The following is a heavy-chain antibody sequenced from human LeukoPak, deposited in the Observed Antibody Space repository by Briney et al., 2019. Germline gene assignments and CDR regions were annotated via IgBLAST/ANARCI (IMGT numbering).Heavy chain of an antibody. CDR1: GFTPGFTFGNYA. Sequence: GGSLRLSCAASGFTPGFTFGNYAMSWVRQAPGKGLEWVSGVSGSGTTTYYADSVKGRFTISRDNARNSLYLQMNSLRAEDTAVYYCARDRDDGSYGSHDYWGQGTLVTVSS. D-gene: IGHD1-26*01. CDR3: ARDRDDGSYGSHDY. CDR2: VSGSGTTT. V-gene: IGHV3-23*01. J-gene: IGHJ4*02.